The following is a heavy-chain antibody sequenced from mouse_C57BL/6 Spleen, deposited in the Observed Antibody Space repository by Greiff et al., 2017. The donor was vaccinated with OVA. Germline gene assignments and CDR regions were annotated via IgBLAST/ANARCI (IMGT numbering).Heavy chain of an antibody. J-gene: IGHJ3*01. D-gene: IGHD2-1*01. V-gene: IGHV1-26*01. CDR1: GYTFTDYY. CDR3: ARTLYGNHQAWFAY. CDR2: INPNNGGT. Sequence: VQLQQSGPELVKPGASVKISCKASGYTFTDYYMNWVKQSHGKSLEWIGDINPNNGGTSYNQKFKGKATLTVDKSSSTAYMELRSLTSEDSAVYYCARTLYGNHQAWFAYWGQGTLVTVSA.